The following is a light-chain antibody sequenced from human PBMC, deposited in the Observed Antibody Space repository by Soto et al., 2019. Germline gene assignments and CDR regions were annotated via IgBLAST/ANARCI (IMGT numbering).Light chain of an antibody. Sequence: DIQMTQSPSTLSASVGDRVTITCRASQGISNYLGWYLQKPGRAPMRLIYAASSLESGVPSRFSGSGSGTEFTLTISSLQPEDFATYYCLQHNGYPFTFGPGTKVDIK. J-gene: IGKJ3*01. CDR1: QGISNY. CDR3: LQHNGYPFT. CDR2: AAS. V-gene: IGKV1-17*01.